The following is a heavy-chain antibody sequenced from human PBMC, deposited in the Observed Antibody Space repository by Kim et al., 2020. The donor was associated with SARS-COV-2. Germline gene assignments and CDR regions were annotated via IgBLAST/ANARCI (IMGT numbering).Heavy chain of an antibody. CDR2: IYYSGST. J-gene: IGHJ5*02. CDR3: ARDSGSYGP. Sequence: SETLSLTCTVSGGSISSYYWSWIRQPPGKGLEWIGYIYYSGSTNYNPSLKSRVTISVDTSKNQFSLKLSSVTAADTAVYYCARDSGSYGPWGQGTLVTVSS. V-gene: IGHV4-59*01. CDR1: GGSISSYY. D-gene: IGHD1-26*01.